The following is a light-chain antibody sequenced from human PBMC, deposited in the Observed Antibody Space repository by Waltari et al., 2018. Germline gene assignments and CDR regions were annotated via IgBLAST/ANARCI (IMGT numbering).Light chain of an antibody. CDR2: KAS. J-gene: IGKJ1*01. CDR3: QQYHSLPWT. CDR1: QSINVW. Sequence: DIQMTQSPSTLSASVGDRVTITCRASQSINVWMALYQQKPGKAPNRLIEKASSVDSGVPSRFSGNGSGTEFTLIISSLQAEDFASYHCQQYHSLPWTFGQGTRVEIK. V-gene: IGKV1-5*03.